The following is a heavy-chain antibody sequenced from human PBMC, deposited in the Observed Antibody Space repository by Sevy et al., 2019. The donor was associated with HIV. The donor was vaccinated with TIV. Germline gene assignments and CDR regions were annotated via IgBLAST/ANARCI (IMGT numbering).Heavy chain of an antibody. CDR2: INHSGST. Sequence: SETLSLTCAVYGGSFSRYYWSWIRQSPGKGLEWIGEINHSGSTNYNASLKSRVTISIDTSKNQFSLRLNSVTAADTAVYYCARVRLAAAGDAFDIWGQGTMVTVSS. J-gene: IGHJ3*02. D-gene: IGHD6-13*01. V-gene: IGHV4-34*01. CDR1: GGSFSRYY. CDR3: ARVRLAAAGDAFDI.